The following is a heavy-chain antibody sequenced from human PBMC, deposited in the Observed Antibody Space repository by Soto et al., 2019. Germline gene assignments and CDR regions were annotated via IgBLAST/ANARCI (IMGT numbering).Heavy chain of an antibody. CDR1: GVSISTYY. V-gene: IGHV4-59*01. D-gene: IGHD3-3*01. J-gene: IGHJ4*02. Sequence: SETLSLTCTVTGVSISTYYWSWIRQPPGKRLEWLGYLYFNGNTDYSSYLKSRLTISVDTSKNQFSLNLSSVTSADTAVYYCVRAGGGWSFDCWGQGIPVTVSS. CDR3: VRAGGGWSFDC. CDR2: LYFNGNT.